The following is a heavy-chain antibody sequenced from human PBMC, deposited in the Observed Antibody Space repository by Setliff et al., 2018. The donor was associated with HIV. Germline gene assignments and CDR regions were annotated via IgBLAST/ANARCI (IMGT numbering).Heavy chain of an antibody. CDR2: IRLDGSDK. J-gene: IGHJ4*02. Sequence: PGGSLRLSCAASGFTFDDYGMHWVRQAPGKGLEWVAFIRLDGSDKFYADSVKGRFTISRDNSKNTLFLQMNSLRSEDTAVYYCAKEDQRVTSVDYWGQGTPVTVSS. CDR3: AKEDQRVTSVDY. V-gene: IGHV3-30*02. CDR1: GFTFDDYG. D-gene: IGHD2-2*01.